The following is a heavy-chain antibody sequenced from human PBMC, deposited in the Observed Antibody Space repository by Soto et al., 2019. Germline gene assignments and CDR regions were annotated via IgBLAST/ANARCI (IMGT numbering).Heavy chain of an antibody. V-gene: IGHV3-30*18. D-gene: IGHD2-15*01. CDR1: GFIFSSYG. J-gene: IGHJ4*02. CDR3: AKEVHCGGGSCSWSEGFDY. CDR2: ISYEGSHT. Sequence: QVQLVESGGGVVQPGRSLRLSCAASGFIFSSYGMHWVRQAPGKGLEWVAVISYEGSHTYYADSVKGRFTITRDNSKNQLHLKMNSLRPEDMAVYYCAKEVHCGGGSCSWSEGFDYWGQGTLLTVSS.